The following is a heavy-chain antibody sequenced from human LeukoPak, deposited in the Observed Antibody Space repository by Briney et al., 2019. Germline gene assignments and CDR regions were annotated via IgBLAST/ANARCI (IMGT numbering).Heavy chain of an antibody. V-gene: IGHV1-18*01. J-gene: IGHJ5*02. Sequence: ASVKVSCKASGYSFTSYGISWVRQAPGQGLEWMGWISAYNGNTNYAQKLQGRVTMTTDTSTSTAYMELRSLRSDDTAVYYCARDQLLWFGELTSPRWFDPWGQGTLVTVSS. CDR1: GYSFTSYG. D-gene: IGHD3-10*01. CDR3: ARDQLLWFGELTSPRWFDP. CDR2: ISAYNGNT.